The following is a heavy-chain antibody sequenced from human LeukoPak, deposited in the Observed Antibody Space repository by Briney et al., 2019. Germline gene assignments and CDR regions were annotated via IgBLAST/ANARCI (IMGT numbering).Heavy chain of an antibody. Sequence: PGGSLRLSCAASGLTFSNYGMHWVRQAPGKGLEWVAVISYDGSDKYYADSVKGRFTISRDNSKNTLYLQMNSLRTEDTAVYYCAKDRDTVIIPAAFGYWGQGTLVTVSS. CDR3: AKDRDTVIIPAAFGY. J-gene: IGHJ4*02. CDR2: ISYDGSDK. D-gene: IGHD2-2*01. CDR1: GLTFSNYG. V-gene: IGHV3-30*18.